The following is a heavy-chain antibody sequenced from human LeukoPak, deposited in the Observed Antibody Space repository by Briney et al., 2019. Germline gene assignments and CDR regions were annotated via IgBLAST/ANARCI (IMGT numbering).Heavy chain of an antibody. CDR3: ARDSGEVPDY. CDR1: GYIFNGYY. J-gene: IGHJ4*02. CDR2: INPNNGGT. Sequence: VASVKVSCKASGYIFNGYYMHWVRQAPGQGLEWMGWINPNNGGTKYAQNFQGRVTMTRDTSISTAYMELDRLRFDDTAVYYCARDSGEVPDYWGQGTLVTVSS. V-gene: IGHV1-2*02. D-gene: IGHD3-10*01.